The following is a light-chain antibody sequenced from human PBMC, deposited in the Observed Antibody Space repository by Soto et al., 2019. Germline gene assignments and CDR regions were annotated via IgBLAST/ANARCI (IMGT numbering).Light chain of an antibody. Sequence: QSALTQPRSVSGSPGQSVAISCAGTSSDVGAYNFVSWYQQHPGKAPKLMIYDVTERPSGVPDRFSGSKSGNTASLTISGLQAEDEADYFCCSYAGRYTLMFGGGTKLTVL. J-gene: IGLJ3*02. CDR1: SSDVGAYNF. V-gene: IGLV2-11*01. CDR3: CSYAGRYTLM. CDR2: DVT.